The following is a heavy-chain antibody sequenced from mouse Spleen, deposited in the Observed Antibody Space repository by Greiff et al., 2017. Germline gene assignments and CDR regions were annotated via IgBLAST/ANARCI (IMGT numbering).Heavy chain of an antibody. Sequence: VKLQQSGAELVKPGAPVKLSCKASGYTFTSYWMNWVKQRPGRGLEWIGRIDPSDSETHYNQKFKDKATLSVDKSSSTAYIQLSSLTSEDSAVYYCARGYGGWFAYWGQGTLVTVSA. CDR1: GYTFTSYW. CDR3: ARGYGGWFAY. J-gene: IGHJ3*01. D-gene: IGHD2-14*01. CDR2: IDPSDSET. V-gene: IGHV1-69*02.